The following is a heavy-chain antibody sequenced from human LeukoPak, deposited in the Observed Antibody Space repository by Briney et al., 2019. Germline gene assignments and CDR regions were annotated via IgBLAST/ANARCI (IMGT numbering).Heavy chain of an antibody. CDR3: ARGRYDIYGVAGRRGYYYYMDV. J-gene: IGHJ6*03. Sequence: SETLSLTCTVSGGSISSYYWSWIRQPPGKGLEWIGYIYYSGSTNYNPSLKSRVTISVDTSKNQFSLKLSSVTAADRAVYYCARGRYDIYGVAGRRGYYYYMDVWGKGTTVTVSS. CDR1: GGSISSYY. D-gene: IGHD3-9*01. V-gene: IGHV4-59*12. CDR2: IYYSGST.